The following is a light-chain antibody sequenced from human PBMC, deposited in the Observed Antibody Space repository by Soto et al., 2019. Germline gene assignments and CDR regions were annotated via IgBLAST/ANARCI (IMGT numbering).Light chain of an antibody. V-gene: IGKV1-5*01. J-gene: IGKJ3*01. CDR2: DAS. CDR3: QQYNSYPFT. CDR1: QSISSW. Sequence: DLQMTQSPSTLSASVGDRVTITCRASQSISSWLAWYQQKPGKAPTLLIHDASSLESGVPSRFSGSGSGTEFTLTISSLQPDDFATYYCQQYNSYPFTFGPGTKVDIK.